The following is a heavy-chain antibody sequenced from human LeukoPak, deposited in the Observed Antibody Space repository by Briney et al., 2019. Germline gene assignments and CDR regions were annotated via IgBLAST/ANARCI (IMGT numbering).Heavy chain of an antibody. V-gene: IGHV3-66*01. CDR1: GFTVSSNY. D-gene: IGHD3-10*01. CDR2: IYSGGST. CDR3: ARNPWFGELSWFDP. J-gene: IGHJ5*02. Sequence: GGSLRLSCAASGFTVSSNYMSWVRHAPGKGLEWVSVIYSGGSTYYADSVKGRFTISRDNSKNTLYLQMNSLRAEHTAVYYCARNPWFGELSWFDPWGQGTLVTVSS.